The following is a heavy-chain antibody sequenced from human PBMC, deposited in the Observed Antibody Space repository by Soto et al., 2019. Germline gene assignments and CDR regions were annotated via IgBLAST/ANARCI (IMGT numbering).Heavy chain of an antibody. V-gene: IGHV1-18*01. CDR3: ARKGHYSSGWYLFDP. CDR1: GYTFTSYG. Sequence: PSVKVSCKASGYTFTSYGISWVRQAPGEGLEWMGWISAYNGNTNYAQKLQGRVTMTTDTSTSTAYMELRSLRSDDTAVYYCARKGHYSSGWYLFDPSRQGTLVIVYS. CDR2: ISAYNGNT. D-gene: IGHD6-19*01. J-gene: IGHJ5*02.